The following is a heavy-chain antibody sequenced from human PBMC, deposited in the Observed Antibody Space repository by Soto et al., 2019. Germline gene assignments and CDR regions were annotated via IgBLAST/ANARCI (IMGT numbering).Heavy chain of an antibody. Sequence: PGGSLRLSCAASGFTFSSYGMHWVRQAPGKGLEWVAVISYDGSNKYYADSEKGRFTISRDNSKNTLYLQMNSLRAEDTAVYYCVKDRSGTTFGVVTIAVLGYWGQGTLVTVSS. J-gene: IGHJ4*02. CDR1: GFTFSSYG. D-gene: IGHD3-3*01. V-gene: IGHV3-30*18. CDR2: ISYDGSNK. CDR3: VKDRSGTTFGVVTIAVLGY.